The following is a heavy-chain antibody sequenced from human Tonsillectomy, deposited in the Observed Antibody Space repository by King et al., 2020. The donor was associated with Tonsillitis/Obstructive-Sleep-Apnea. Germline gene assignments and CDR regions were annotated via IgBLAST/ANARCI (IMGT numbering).Heavy chain of an antibody. D-gene: IGHD2-15*01. Sequence: VQLVESGGGLVQPGGSLRLSCAASGFTFSTYWMTWVRQAPGKGLEWVANIKQXGSEKYYVESVKGRFTISRDNAKNSLYLQMNSLRPEDTAVYYCARXXTGXXSXGNCXSXGXXYWGXXXLVTVX. CDR3: ARXXTGXXSXGNCXSXGXXY. V-gene: IGHV3-7*04. CDR1: GFTFSTYW. J-gene: IGHJ4*01. CDR2: IKQXGSEK.